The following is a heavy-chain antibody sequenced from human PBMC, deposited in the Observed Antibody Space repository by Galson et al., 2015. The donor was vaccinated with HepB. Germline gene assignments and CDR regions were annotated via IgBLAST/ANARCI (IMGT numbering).Heavy chain of an antibody. D-gene: IGHD3-10*01. V-gene: IGHV3-48*02. Sequence: SLRLSCAASGFTFSSYSMNWVRQAPGKGLEWVSYISSSSSTIYYADSVKGRFTNSRDNAKNSLYLQMNSLRDEDTAVYYYARDTAVLWFGELLYLFDYWGQGTLVTVSS. CDR3: ARDTAVLWFGELLYLFDY. J-gene: IGHJ4*02. CDR2: ISSSSSTI. CDR1: GFTFSSYS.